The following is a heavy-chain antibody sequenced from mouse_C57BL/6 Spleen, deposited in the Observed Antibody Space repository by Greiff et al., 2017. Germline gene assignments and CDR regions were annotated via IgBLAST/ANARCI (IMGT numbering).Heavy chain of an antibody. CDR2: INPSTGGT. D-gene: IGHD3-1*01. J-gene: IGHJ4*01. CDR3: ARRAGHAMDY. Sequence: VQLKESGPELVKPGASVKISCKASGYSFTGYYMNWVKQSPEKSLEWIGEINPSTGGTTYNQKFKAKATLTVDKSSSTAYMQLKSLTSEDSAVYYCARRAGHAMDYWGQGTSVTVSS. CDR1: GYSFTGYY. V-gene: IGHV1-42*01.